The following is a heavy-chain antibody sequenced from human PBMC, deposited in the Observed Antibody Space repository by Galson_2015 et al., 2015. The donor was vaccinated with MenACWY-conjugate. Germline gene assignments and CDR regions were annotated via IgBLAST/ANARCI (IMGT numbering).Heavy chain of an antibody. D-gene: IGHD3-22*01. CDR3: LRPGYNYYNMDV. J-gene: IGHJ6*02. CDR1: GYKFTGKF. Sequence: QSGAEVKKPGESLRISCVASGYKFTGKFIHWVRQMPGRGLEWMGRIDPDDSFDSYIDYGPSFRGHVIFSVDKSKNTAYLQWSSLKASDTAIYFCLRPGYNYYNMDVWGQGTTVTVSS. V-gene: IGHV5-10-1*01. CDR2: IDPDDSFDSYI.